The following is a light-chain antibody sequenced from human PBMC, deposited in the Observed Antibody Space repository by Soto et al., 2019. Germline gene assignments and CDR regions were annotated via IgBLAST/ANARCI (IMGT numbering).Light chain of an antibody. CDR2: EGS. Sequence: QLVLTQPASVSGSPGQSITISCTGTSSDVGSYNLVSWYQQHPGKAPKLMIYEGSKRPSGVSNRFSGSKSGNTASLTISGLQAEDEAVYYCCSYAGSNVVFGGGTKLTVL. V-gene: IGLV2-23*01. CDR3: CSYAGSNVV. J-gene: IGLJ2*01. CDR1: SSDVGSYNL.